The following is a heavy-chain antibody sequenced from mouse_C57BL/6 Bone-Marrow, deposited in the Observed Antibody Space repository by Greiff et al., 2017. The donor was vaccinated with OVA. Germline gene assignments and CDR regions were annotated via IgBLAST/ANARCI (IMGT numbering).Heavy chain of an antibody. V-gene: IGHV1-69*01. CDR3: ARTLRD. CDR2: IDPSDSYT. Sequence: QVQLQQPGAELVMPGASVKLSCKASGYTFTSYWMHWVKQRPGQGLEWIGEIDPSDSYTNYNQKFKGKTTLTVDKSSSTAYMQLSSLTSEDSAVYYCARTLRDGGQGTLVTVSA. CDR1: GYTFTSYW. D-gene: IGHD1-1*01. J-gene: IGHJ3*01.